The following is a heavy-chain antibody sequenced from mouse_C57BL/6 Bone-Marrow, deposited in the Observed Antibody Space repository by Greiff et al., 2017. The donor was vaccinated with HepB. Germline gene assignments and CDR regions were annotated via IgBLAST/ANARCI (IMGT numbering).Heavy chain of an antibody. CDR3: ARKSLYYGNFDY. J-gene: IGHJ2*01. CDR1: GYTFTSYG. CDR2: IYPRSGNT. Sequence: VQLQQSGAELARPGASVKLSCKASGYTFTSYGISWVKQRTGQGLEWIGEIYPRSGNTYYNEKFKGKATLTADKSSSTAYMELRSLTSEDSAVYFCARKSLYYGNFDYWGQGTTLTVSS. D-gene: IGHD2-1*01. V-gene: IGHV1-81*01.